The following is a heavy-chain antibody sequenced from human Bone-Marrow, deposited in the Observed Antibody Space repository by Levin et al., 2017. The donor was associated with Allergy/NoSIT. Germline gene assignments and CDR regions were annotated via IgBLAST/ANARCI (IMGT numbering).Heavy chain of an antibody. V-gene: IGHV2-5*02. CDR2: IYWDDDK. J-gene: IGHJ4*02. Sequence: SGPTLVKTTETLTLTCTFSGFSLSTNQVGVGWIRQPPGKALEWLAFIYWDDDKRYNPSLKSRLTLTKDTSRNQVVPTMTYMDPVDTATYYCAHRRLCSGNTWDLGDFDYWGQGALVTVYS. D-gene: IGHD2-15*01. CDR1: GFSLSTNQVG. CDR3: AHRRLCSGNTWDLGDFDY.